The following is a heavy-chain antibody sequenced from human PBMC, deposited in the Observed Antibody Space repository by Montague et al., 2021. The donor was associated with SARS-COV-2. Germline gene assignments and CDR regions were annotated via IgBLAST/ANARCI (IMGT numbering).Heavy chain of an antibody. CDR3: ARSTSGWFIY. V-gene: IGHV4-39*01. Sequence: SETLSLTCSVSGGSISSTSFFWAWIRQPPGKGLEWVGGMYSSGTTYYNPSLKSRVTISGDTSRNQLSVRLGSVTAADTAVYYCARSTSGWFIYWGQGTLVTVSS. CDR1: GGSISSTSFF. D-gene: IGHD6-19*01. J-gene: IGHJ4*02. CDR2: MYSSGTT.